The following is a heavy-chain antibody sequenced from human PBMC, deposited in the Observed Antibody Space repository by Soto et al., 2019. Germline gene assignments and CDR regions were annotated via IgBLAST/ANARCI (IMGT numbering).Heavy chain of an antibody. V-gene: IGHV1-18*01. D-gene: IGHD3-10*01. J-gene: IGHJ5*02. CDR2: ISAYNGNT. CDR3: ARVLLWFGELHQNWFDP. CDR1: GYTFTSYG. Sequence: ASVKVSCKASGYTFTSYGINWVRQAPGQGLEWMGWISAYNGNTKYSQKFQGRVTMTTDTSTSTAYMELRSLRSDDTAVYYCARVLLWFGELHQNWFDPWGQGTLVTVSS.